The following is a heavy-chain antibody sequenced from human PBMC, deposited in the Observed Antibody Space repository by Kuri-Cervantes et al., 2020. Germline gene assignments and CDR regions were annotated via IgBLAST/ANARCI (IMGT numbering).Heavy chain of an antibody. CDR2: MNPNSGNT. D-gene: IGHD2-2*01. Sequence: ASVKVSCKASGYTFTSYDINWVRQATGQGLEWMGWMNPNSGNTGYAQKLQGRVTMTTDTSTSTAYMELRSLRSDDTAVYYCATYCSSTSCYENNDAFDIWGQGTMVTVSS. CDR1: GYTFTSYD. V-gene: IGHV1-8*02. J-gene: IGHJ3*02. CDR3: ATYCSSTSCYENNDAFDI.